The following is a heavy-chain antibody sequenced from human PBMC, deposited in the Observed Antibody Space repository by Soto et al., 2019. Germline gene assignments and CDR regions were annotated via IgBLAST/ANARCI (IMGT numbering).Heavy chain of an antibody. D-gene: IGHD6-25*01. CDR1: GGSFSGYY. CDR2: SNHRGST. V-gene: IGHV4-34*01. Sequence: SETLSLTCAVYGGSFSGYYWRWIRQPPGKGEKWIGESNHRGSTNYHPSLKSRATIEVDTSKNQYSLKLSSVAAAEGAGYCCARGSAARPFSYYGMDVWGQGTKVPFS. CDR3: ARGSAARPFSYYGMDV. J-gene: IGHJ6*02.